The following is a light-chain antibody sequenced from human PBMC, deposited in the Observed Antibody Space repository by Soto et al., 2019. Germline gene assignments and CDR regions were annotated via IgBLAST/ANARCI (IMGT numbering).Light chain of an antibody. CDR1: SGSIASNY. CDR3: QSHDSYYQV. Sequence: NFMLTQPHSVSESPGKTVTISCTRSSGSIASNYVQWYQQRPGSSPTTVIYEDNQRPSGVPDRFSGSIDSSSNSASLTISGLKTEDEADYFCQSHDSYYQVFGGGTKLTVL. J-gene: IGLJ3*02. V-gene: IGLV6-57*01. CDR2: EDN.